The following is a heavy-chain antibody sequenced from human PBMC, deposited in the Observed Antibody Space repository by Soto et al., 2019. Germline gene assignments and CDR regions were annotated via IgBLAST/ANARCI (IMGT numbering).Heavy chain of an antibody. CDR2: ISYDGSNK. J-gene: IGHJ4*02. Sequence: GGSLRLSCTASGFTFSSYAMHWVRQAPGKGLEWVAVISYDGSNKYYADSVKGRFTISRDNSKNTLYLQMNSLRAEDTAVYYCAREGSANLMFDYWGQGTLVTVSS. CDR3: AREGSANLMFDY. D-gene: IGHD2-8*01. CDR1: GFTFSSYA. V-gene: IGHV3-30-3*01.